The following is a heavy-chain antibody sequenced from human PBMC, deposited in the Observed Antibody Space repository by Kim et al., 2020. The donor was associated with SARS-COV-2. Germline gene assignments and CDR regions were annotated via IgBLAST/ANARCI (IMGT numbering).Heavy chain of an antibody. J-gene: IGHJ2*01. CDR1: GGSISSYY. CDR2: IYYSWST. D-gene: IGHD3-3*01. Sequence: SETLSLTCTVSGGSISSYYWSWIRQPPGKGLEWIGYIYYSWSTNYNPSLKSRVTISVDTSKNQFSLKLSSVTAADTAVYYCARDHREWLKYTANSYFDLWGRGTLVTVSS. CDR3: ARDHREWLKYTANSYFDL. V-gene: IGHV4-59*01.